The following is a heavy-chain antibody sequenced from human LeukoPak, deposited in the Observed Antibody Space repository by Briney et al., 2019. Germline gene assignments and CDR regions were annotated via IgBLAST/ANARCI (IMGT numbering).Heavy chain of an antibody. CDR2: ISAYNGNT. CDR1: GGTFSSYA. D-gene: IGHD6-19*01. J-gene: IGHJ5*02. CDR3: ARRIAVAGENWFDP. Sequence: ASVKVSCKASGGTFSSYAISWVRQAPGQGLEWMGWISAYNGNTNYAQKLQGRVTMTTDTSTSTAYMELRSLRSDDTAVYYCARRIAVAGENWFDPWGQGTLVTVSS. V-gene: IGHV1-18*01.